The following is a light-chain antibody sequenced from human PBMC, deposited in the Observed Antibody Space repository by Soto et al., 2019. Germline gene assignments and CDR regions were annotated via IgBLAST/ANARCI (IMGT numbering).Light chain of an antibody. CDR3: QQSYSTPYT. CDR2: AAS. V-gene: IGKV1-39*01. Sequence: IQLTQSPSSLSASVGDRVTITCRASQGISSYLAWYQQKPGKAPKLLIYAASTLQSGVPSRFSGSGSGTDFTLTISSLQPEDFATYYCQQSYSTPYTFGQGTKWIS. CDR1: QGISSY. J-gene: IGKJ2*01.